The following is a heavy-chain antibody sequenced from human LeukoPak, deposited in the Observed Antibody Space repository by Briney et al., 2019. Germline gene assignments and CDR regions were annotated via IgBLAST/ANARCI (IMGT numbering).Heavy chain of an antibody. V-gene: IGHV4-59*01. CDR1: GGSISSYY. Sequence: YPSETLSLTCTVSGGSISSYYWSWIRQPPGKGLEWIGYIYYSGSTNYNPSLKSRVTISVDTSKNQFSLKLSSVTAADTAVYYCARWRPNYYDSSGFDYWGQGTLVTVSS. CDR3: ARWRPNYYDSSGFDY. D-gene: IGHD3-22*01. CDR2: IYYSGST. J-gene: IGHJ4*02.